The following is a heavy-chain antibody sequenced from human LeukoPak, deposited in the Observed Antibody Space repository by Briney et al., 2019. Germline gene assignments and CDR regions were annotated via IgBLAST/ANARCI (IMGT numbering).Heavy chain of an antibody. V-gene: IGHV4-34*01. CDR1: GGSFSGYY. J-gene: IGHJ4*02. CDR3: ARSSSSWDLDY. CDR2: INHSGST. Sequence: PSETLSLTCAVYGGSFSGYYWSWIRQPPGKGLEWIGEINHSGSTNYNPSLKSRVTILIDTSKNQLSLKLSSVTAADRAVYYCARSSSSWDLDYWGQGTLVTVSS. D-gene: IGHD6-13*01.